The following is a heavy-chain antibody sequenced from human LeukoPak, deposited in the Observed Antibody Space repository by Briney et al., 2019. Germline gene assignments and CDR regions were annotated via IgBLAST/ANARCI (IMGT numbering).Heavy chain of an antibody. CDR2: INSDGSNT. Sequence: GGSLRLSCAASGFTFSSYWMHWVRQAPGKGLVWVSRINSDGSNTSYADSVKGRFTISRDNAKNTLYLQLNSLRAEDTAVYYCARDYCSGGSCYSALDYWGQGTLVTVSS. D-gene: IGHD2-15*01. CDR1: GFTFSSYW. V-gene: IGHV3-74*01. CDR3: ARDYCSGGSCYSALDY. J-gene: IGHJ4*02.